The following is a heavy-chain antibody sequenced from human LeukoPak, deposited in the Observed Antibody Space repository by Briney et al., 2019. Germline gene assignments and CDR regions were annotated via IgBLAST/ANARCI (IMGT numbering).Heavy chain of an antibody. Sequence: PSETLSLTCTVSGGSVSSGSYYWSWIRQPPGKGLEWIGYIYYSGSTNYNPSLKSRVTISVDTSKNQFSLKLSSVTAADTAVYYCARGSGHYYYYGMDVWGQGTTVTVSS. J-gene: IGHJ6*02. V-gene: IGHV4-61*01. CDR1: GGSVSSGSYY. CDR3: ARGSGHYYYYGMDV. CDR2: IYYSGST.